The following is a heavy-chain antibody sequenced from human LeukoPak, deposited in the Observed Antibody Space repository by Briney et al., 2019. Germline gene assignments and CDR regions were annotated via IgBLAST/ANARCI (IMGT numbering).Heavy chain of an antibody. J-gene: IGHJ4*02. CDR2: IYYSGST. Sequence: SETLSLTCTVSGGSISSYYWSWIRQPPGKGLEWIGYIYYSGSTNYNPSLKSRVTISVDTSKNQFSLKLSSVTAADTAVYYCARAPGDGYNIDYWGQGTLVTVSS. CDR1: GGSISSYY. D-gene: IGHD5-24*01. CDR3: ARAPGDGYNIDY. V-gene: IGHV4-59*01.